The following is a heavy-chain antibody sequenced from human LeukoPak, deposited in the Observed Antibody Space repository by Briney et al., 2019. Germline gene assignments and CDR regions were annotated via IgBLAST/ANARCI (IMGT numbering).Heavy chain of an antibody. J-gene: IGHJ6*03. Sequence: PSQTLSLTCTVSGASISSGSYYWSWIRQPAGRGLEWIGRIYTSGSTNYNPSLKSRVTKSVDTSKNQFSLKLSSVPAADTAVYYCARVIQLWSTTYNNYYYYMDVWGKGTTVTISS. V-gene: IGHV4-61*02. CDR2: IYTSGST. CDR3: ARVIQLWSTTYNNYYYYMDV. D-gene: IGHD5-18*01. CDR1: GASISSGSYY.